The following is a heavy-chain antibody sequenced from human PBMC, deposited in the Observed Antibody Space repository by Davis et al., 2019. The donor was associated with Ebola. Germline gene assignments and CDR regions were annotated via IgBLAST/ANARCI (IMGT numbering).Heavy chain of an antibody. J-gene: IGHJ6*03. D-gene: IGHD7-27*01. CDR3: ARVAWGTGYYYYYMDV. V-gene: IGHV3-48*02. CDR2: ISSSSSTI. Sequence: GESLKISCAASGFTFSSYAMSWVRQAPGKGLEWVSYISSSSSTIYYADSVKGRFTISRDNAKNSLYLQMNSLRDEDTAVYSCARVAWGTGYYYYYMDVWGKGTTVTVSS. CDR1: GFTFSSYA.